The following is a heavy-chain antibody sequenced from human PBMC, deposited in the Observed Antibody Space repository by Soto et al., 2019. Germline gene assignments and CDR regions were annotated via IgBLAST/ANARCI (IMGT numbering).Heavy chain of an antibody. Sequence: QVQLQESGPGLVKPSETLSLTCSVSGGSISSYYWSWIRQPPGKGLEWIGYIYYSGNTNYNPSLXXRVXXXGDPSKNQVSXXVXSXXAADTALYYCASSGRDLGSSSPKGKNYYSYYGLDVWGQGTTVTVSS. CDR1: GGSISSYY. V-gene: IGHV4-59*01. CDR3: ASSGRDLGSSSPKGKNYYSYYGLDV. J-gene: IGHJ6*02. CDR2: IYYSGNT. D-gene: IGHD6-13*01.